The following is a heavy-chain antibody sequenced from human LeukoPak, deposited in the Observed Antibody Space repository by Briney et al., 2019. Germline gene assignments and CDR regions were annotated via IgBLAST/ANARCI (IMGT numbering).Heavy chain of an antibody. Sequence: PSETLSLTCAVYAGSFSGCYWSWCSPPPAKGREWFGGINHSGSTNYNPSLKSRVTISVDTSKNQFSLKLSSGTAADTAVYYCARERGYYDFWSGYYDGYYYMDVWGKGTTVTVSS. J-gene: IGHJ6*03. CDR2: INHSGST. V-gene: IGHV4-34*01. CDR1: AGSFSGCY. D-gene: IGHD3-3*01. CDR3: ARERGYYDFWSGYYDGYYYMDV.